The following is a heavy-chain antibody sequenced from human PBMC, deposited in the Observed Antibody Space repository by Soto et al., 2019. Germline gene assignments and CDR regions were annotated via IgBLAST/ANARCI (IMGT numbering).Heavy chain of an antibody. CDR3: ARDPSRYDSSGYYDDY. V-gene: IGHV1-69*08. D-gene: IGHD3-22*01. J-gene: IGHJ4*02. Sequence: QVQLVQSGAEVKKPGSSVKVSCKASGGTFSSYTISWVRQAPGQGLEWMGRIIPILGIANYAQKFQGRVTITADKSTSTAYMEQSNLRSEDTAVYYCARDPSRYDSSGYYDDYWGQGTLVTVSS. CDR2: IIPILGIA. CDR1: GGTFSSYT.